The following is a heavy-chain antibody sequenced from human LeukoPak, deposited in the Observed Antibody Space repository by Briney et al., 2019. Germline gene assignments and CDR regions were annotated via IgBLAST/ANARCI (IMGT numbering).Heavy chain of an antibody. D-gene: IGHD2-15*01. CDR2: INPNSGGT. CDR3: ARGAAVVAAYAFDI. Sequence: GASVKVSCKASGYTFTGYYMHWVRQAPGQGLEWMGWINPNSGGTNYAQKFQGWDTMTRDTSISTAYMELSRLRSDDTAVYYCARGAAVVAAYAFDIWGQGTMVTVSS. J-gene: IGHJ3*02. V-gene: IGHV1-2*04. CDR1: GYTFTGYY.